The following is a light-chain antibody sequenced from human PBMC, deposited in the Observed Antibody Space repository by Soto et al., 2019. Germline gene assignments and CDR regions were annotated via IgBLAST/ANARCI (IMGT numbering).Light chain of an antibody. Sequence: QSVLTQPPSVSGAPGQRVTISCTGSSSNIGAGYDVQWYQQLPGTAPKLLIYGNSTRPSEVPDRFSGSKSGTSASLAITGRQAEDEDDYYCPSYDSSLSAVVFGGGTKLTVL. CDR3: PSYDSSLSAVV. CDR2: GNS. J-gene: IGLJ2*01. CDR1: SSNIGAGYD. V-gene: IGLV1-40*01.